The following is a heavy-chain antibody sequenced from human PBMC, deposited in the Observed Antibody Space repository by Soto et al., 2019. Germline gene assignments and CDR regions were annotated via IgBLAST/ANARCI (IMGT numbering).Heavy chain of an antibody. J-gene: IGHJ4*02. CDR3: ASASIAAGSWEHDY. V-gene: IGHV3-21*01. Sequence: EVQLVESGGGLVKPGGSLRLSCAASGFTFSSYSMNWVRQAPGKRLEWVSSISGSSSYIYYADSVKGRFTISRDNAKNSLYLQMNSLRAEDTAVYYCASASIAAGSWEHDYWGQGTLVTVSS. D-gene: IGHD6-6*01. CDR2: ISGSSSYI. CDR1: GFTFSSYS.